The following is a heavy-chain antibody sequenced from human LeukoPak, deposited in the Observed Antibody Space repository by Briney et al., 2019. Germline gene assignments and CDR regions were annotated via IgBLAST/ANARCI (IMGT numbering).Heavy chain of an antibody. D-gene: IGHD1-1*01. CDR2: IRNSDGMT. J-gene: IGHJ4*02. CDR3: AKGLERESRLDS. CDR1: GFSINPYT. V-gene: IGHV3-23*01. Sequence: GQSLRLSCDASGFSINPYTMYWVRQAPGQGLEWVSGIRNSDGMTYYADSVRGRFTISTDNSKNTLYLQMNSLRAEDTALYYCAKGLERESRLDSWGQGTLVTVSS.